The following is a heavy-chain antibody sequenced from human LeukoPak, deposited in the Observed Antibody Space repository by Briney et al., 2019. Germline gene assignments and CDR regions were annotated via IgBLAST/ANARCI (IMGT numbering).Heavy chain of an antibody. D-gene: IGHD3-10*01. CDR3: ARGDTSYYPMD. J-gene: IGHJ4*02. CDR2: IYSSDNT. CDR1: GFTVSINH. V-gene: IGHV3-66*01. Sequence: PGGSLSLSCAASGFTVSINHMSWVRQAPGKGLEWVSHIYSSDNTYYADSVKGRFTISRDNSKNALYLQMNSLRAEDTAVYYCARGDTSYYPMDWGQGTLVIVSS.